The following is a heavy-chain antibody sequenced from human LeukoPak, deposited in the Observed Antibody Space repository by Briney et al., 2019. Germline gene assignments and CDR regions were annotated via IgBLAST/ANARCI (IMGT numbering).Heavy chain of an antibody. J-gene: IGHJ3*01. V-gene: IGHV3-23*01. CDR1: GFAFTNYA. CDR2: IGASGADT. CDR3: ARRPRDTSGYYLGAFHD. D-gene: IGHD3-22*01. Sequence: GGSLRLSCAASGFAFTNYAMTWVRQAPGKGLEWVSVIGASGADTYYSDSVKGRFTVSRDNSQNTLFLHMSSLRAEDTAVYFCARRPRDTSGYYLGAFHDWGQGTTVTVSS.